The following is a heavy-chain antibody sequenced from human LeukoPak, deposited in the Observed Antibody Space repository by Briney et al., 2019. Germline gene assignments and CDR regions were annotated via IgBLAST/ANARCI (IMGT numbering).Heavy chain of an antibody. CDR1: GFTFSSYW. CDR2: IKQDGSEK. D-gene: IGHD6-13*01. V-gene: IGHV3-7*01. Sequence: EGSLRLSCAASGFTFSSYWMSWVRQSPGKGLEWVANIKQDGSEKYYVDSVKGRFTISRDNAKNSLYLQMNSLRAEDTAVYYCATSRGSWPDYFDYWGQGTLVTVSS. CDR3: ATSRGSWPDYFDY. J-gene: IGHJ4*02.